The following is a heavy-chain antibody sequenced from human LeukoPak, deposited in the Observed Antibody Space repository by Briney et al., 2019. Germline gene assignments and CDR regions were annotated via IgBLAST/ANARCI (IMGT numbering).Heavy chain of an antibody. Sequence: SETLSLTCTVSGYSISSGYYWGWIRQPPGKGLEWIGSIYHSGSTYYNPSLKSRVTMSIETSKNQFSLKLNSVTAADTAIYYCARGPSKDSGPFDSWGQGTLVTVSS. CDR1: GYSISSGYY. J-gene: IGHJ4*02. CDR3: ARGPSKDSGPFDS. CDR2: IYHSGST. V-gene: IGHV4-38-2*02. D-gene: IGHD2-15*01.